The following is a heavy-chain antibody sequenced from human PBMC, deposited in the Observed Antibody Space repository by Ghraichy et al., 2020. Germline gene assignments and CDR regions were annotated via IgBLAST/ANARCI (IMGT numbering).Heavy chain of an antibody. D-gene: IGHD1-26*01. Sequence: ASVKVSCKASGYTFTGYYMHWVRQAPGQGLEWMGWINPNSGGTNYAQKFQGRVTMTRDTSISTAYMELSRLRSDDTAVYYCAREWVRVGATGDYWGQGTLVTVCS. V-gene: IGHV1-2*02. CDR2: INPNSGGT. CDR1: GYTFTGYY. CDR3: AREWVRVGATGDY. J-gene: IGHJ4*02.